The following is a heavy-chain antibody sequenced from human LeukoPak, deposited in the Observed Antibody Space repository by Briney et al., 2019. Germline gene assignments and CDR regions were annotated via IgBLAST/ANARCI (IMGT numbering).Heavy chain of an antibody. CDR1: GFTFSSYG. J-gene: IGHJ4*02. Sequence: GGSLRLSCAASGFTFSSYGMHWVRQAPGKGLEWVAVIWYDGSNKYYADSVKGRFTISRDNTANSLYLQMNSLRADDTAVYYCARGFTSAYWGQGTLVTVSS. CDR2: IWYDGSNK. V-gene: IGHV3-33*01. CDR3: ARGFTSAY.